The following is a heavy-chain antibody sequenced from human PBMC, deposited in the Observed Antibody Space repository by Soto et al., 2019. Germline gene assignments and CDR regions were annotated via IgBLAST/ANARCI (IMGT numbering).Heavy chain of an antibody. Sequence: PSETLSLTCSVSGGSISSGPYSWGWIRQPPGEGLEWIGTFHYCESTNYNPSLKSRVTISVDTSKNQFSLKLSSVTAADTAVYYCARGKLWLLTNTFDYWGQGTLVTVSS. CDR2: FHYCEST. CDR1: GGSISSGPYS. V-gene: IGHV4-39*07. J-gene: IGHJ4*02. D-gene: IGHD2-21*01. CDR3: ARGKLWLLTNTFDY.